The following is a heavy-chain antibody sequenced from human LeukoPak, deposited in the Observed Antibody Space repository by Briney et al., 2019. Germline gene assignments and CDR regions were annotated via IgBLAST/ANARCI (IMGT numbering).Heavy chain of an antibody. CDR3: AKDLRSASSPRADDY. CDR1: GCTFSSCA. Sequence: GGSLTLSCAASGCTFSSCAMSWVRQAPGKGLEWVSAISGSCCRTYYADSVKPRFTIYRDNSKNTLYLQMTRLRAEDTAVYYCAKDLRSASSPRADDYWGQGTLVTVSS. CDR2: ISGSCCRT. J-gene: IGHJ4*02. D-gene: IGHD2-2*01. V-gene: IGHV3-23*01.